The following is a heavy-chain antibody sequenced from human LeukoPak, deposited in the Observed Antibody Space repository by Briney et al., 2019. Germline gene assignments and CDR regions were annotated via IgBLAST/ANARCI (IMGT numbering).Heavy chain of an antibody. D-gene: IGHD3-22*01. CDR3: ARVLLGPDYYDSSGYYGIFDY. CDR2: INPSGGST. CDR1: GYTFTSYY. Sequence: GASVKVSCKASGYTFTSYYMHWVRQAPGQGLEWMGIINPSGGSTSYAQKFQGRVTMTRDMSTSTVYMELSSLRSEDTAVYYCARVLLGPDYYDSSGYYGIFDYWGQGTLVTVSS. V-gene: IGHV1-46*01. J-gene: IGHJ4*02.